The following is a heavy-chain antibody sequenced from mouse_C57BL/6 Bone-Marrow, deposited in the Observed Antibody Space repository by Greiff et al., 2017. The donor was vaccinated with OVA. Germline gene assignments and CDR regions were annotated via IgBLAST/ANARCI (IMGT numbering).Heavy chain of an antibody. Sequence: VQLQQSGAELARPGASVKLSCKASGYTFTSSGISWVKQRTGQGLEWIGEIYPRSGNTYYNEKFKGKATLTADKSSSTAYMELRSLTSEDSAVYFCARDDYYAMDYWGQGTSVTVSS. V-gene: IGHV1-81*01. CDR3: ARDDYYAMDY. CDR2: IYPRSGNT. J-gene: IGHJ4*01. CDR1: GYTFTSSG.